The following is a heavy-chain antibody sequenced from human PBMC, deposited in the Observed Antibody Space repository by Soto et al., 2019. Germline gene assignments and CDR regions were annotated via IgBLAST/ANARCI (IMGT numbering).Heavy chain of an antibody. CDR1: GFTFSDHY. D-gene: IGHD1-1*01. Sequence: VGSLRLSCAASGFTFSDHYMSWIRQAPGKGLEWIGYSSNSGSFTRYADSVKGRFSISRDNAKNSLFLQINSLRGDDTAIYYCVRSGDNYNLLDYWGQGTPVTVSS. V-gene: IGHV3-11*06. CDR3: VRSGDNYNLLDY. CDR2: SSNSGSFT. J-gene: IGHJ4*02.